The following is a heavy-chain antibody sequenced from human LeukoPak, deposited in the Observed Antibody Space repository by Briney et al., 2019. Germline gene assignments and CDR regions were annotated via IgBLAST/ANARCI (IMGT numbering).Heavy chain of an antibody. J-gene: IGHJ4*02. CDR2: ISGSGGST. D-gene: IGHD3-22*01. CDR3: AKDSFTTFDY. V-gene: IGHV3-23*01. Sequence: GGSLRLSCAASGFSVRTTYMSWVRQAPGKGLEWVSAISGSGGSTYYADSVKGRFTISRDNSKNTLYLQMNSLRAEDTAVYYCAKDSFTTFDYWGQGTLVTVSS. CDR1: GFSVRTTY.